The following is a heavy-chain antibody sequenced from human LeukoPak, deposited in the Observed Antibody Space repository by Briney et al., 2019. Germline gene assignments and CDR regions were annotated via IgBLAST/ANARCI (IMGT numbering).Heavy chain of an antibody. CDR3: AKLLSNSGRFLY. CDR1: GFTFSSYA. CDR2: ISGSGGST. J-gene: IGHJ4*02. D-gene: IGHD4-23*01. V-gene: IGHV3-23*01. Sequence: GSLRLSCAASGFTFSSYAMSWVRQAPGKGLEWVSAISGSGGSTYYADSVKGRFTISRDNSKNTLYLQMNSLRAEDTAVYYCAKLLSNSGRFLYWGQGTLVTVSS.